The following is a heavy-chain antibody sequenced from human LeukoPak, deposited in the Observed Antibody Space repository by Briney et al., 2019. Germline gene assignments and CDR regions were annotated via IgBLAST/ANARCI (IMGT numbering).Heavy chain of an antibody. CDR1: GYNFTSYW. Sequence: GESLKISCKGSGYNFTSYWIGWVRQMPGKGLEWMGIIYPGDSDTRYSPSFQGQVTISADKSISTAYLQWSSLKASDTAMYYCARPGSSPHDAFDIWGQGTMVTVSS. CDR2: IYPGDSDT. V-gene: IGHV5-51*01. J-gene: IGHJ3*02. CDR3: ARPGSSPHDAFDI. D-gene: IGHD1-1*01.